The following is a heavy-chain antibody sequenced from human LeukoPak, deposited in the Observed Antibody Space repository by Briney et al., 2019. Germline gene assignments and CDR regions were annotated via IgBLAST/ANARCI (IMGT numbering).Heavy chain of an antibody. CDR3: ARDSGSYPHWFAP. D-gene: IGHD1-26*01. V-gene: IGHV4-59*01. CDR1: GGSISSYY. CDR2: IFYSGIT. J-gene: IGHJ5*02. Sequence: SETLSLTCTVSGGSISSYYWNWIRQPPGKGLEWIGYIFYSGITNYNPSLKSRVTISVDTSKKQFSLKLTSVTAADTAVYYCARDSGSYPHWFAPWGQGTLVTVPS.